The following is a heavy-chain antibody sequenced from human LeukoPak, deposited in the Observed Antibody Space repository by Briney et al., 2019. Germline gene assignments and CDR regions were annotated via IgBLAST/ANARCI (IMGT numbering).Heavy chain of an antibody. CDR3: ARAMSGGSYYPEVNWFDP. J-gene: IGHJ5*02. V-gene: IGHV4-4*07. CDR1: GGSISSYY. Sequence: KPSETLSLACTVSGGSISSYYWSWIRQPAGKGLEWIGRIYTSGSTNYNPSLKSRVTMSVDTSKNQFSLKLSSVTAADTAVYYCARAMSGGSYYPEVNWFDPWGQGTLVTVSS. CDR2: IYTSGST. D-gene: IGHD1-26*01.